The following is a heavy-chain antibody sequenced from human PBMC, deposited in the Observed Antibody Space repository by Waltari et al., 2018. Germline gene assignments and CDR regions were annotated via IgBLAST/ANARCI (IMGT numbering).Heavy chain of an antibody. D-gene: IGHD4-17*01. V-gene: IGHV4-39*01. Sequence: QLQLQESGPGLVKPSETLSLTCTFSGGSIRISSYYWGWVRQPPGKGLEWIGSIYYSGSTYYNPSLKSRVTISVDTSKNQFSLKLSSVTAADTAVYYCARPGPDYGGNKRTHWYFDLWGRGTLVTVSS. J-gene: IGHJ2*01. CDR1: GGSIRISSYY. CDR2: IYYSGST. CDR3: ARPGPDYGGNKRTHWYFDL.